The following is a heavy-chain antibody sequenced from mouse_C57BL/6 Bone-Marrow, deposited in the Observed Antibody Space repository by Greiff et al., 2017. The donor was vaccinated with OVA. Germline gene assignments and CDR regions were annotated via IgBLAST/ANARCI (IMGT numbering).Heavy chain of an antibody. CDR2: INPNYGTT. D-gene: IGHD3-2*02. J-gene: IGHJ3*01. V-gene: IGHV1-39*01. CDR1: GYSFTDYN. CDR3: ARPSTAQATLAY. Sequence: EVKLMESGPELVKPGASVKISCKASGYSFTDYNMNWVKQSNGKSLEWIGVINPNYGTTSYNQKFKGKATLTVDQSSSTAYMQLNSLTSEDSAVYYCARPSTAQATLAYWGKGTLVTVSA.